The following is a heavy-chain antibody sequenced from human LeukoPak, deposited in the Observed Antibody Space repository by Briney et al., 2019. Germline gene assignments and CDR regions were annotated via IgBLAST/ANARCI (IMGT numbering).Heavy chain of an antibody. J-gene: IGHJ4*02. Sequence: SETLSLTCTVSGVSISSSSYYWGWIRQPPGKGLEWIGSIYYSGSTYYNPSLKSRVTISVDTSKNQFSLKLSSVTAADTAVYYCARHIVGATPPDYWGQGTLVTVSS. V-gene: IGHV4-39*01. CDR1: GVSISSSSYY. D-gene: IGHD1-26*01. CDR2: IYYSGST. CDR3: ARHIVGATPPDY.